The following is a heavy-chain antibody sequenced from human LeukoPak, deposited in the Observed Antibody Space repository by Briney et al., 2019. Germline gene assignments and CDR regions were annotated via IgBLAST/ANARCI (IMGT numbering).Heavy chain of an antibody. V-gene: IGHV3-23*01. CDR3: AKGRLDYGDYYVDD. CDR1: GFTFSNYG. J-gene: IGHJ4*02. D-gene: IGHD2-21*02. CDR2: ISGSGGTT. Sequence: GGSLRLFCAAPGFTFSNYGMSWVRQAPGKGLEWVSVISGSGGTTYYADSVKGRFTISRDNSKNTLYLQMNSLRAEDTSLYYCAKGRLDYGDYYVDDWGQGTLVTVSS.